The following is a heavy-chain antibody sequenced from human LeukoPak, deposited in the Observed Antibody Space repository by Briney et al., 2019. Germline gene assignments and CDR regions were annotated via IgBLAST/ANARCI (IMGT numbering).Heavy chain of an antibody. J-gene: IGHJ6*02. Sequence: RASETLSLTCTVSGGSISSYYWSWIRQPPGKGLEWIGYIYYSGSTNYNPSLKSRVTISVHTSKNQFSLKLGSVTAADTAVYYCARMIARPDYYYGMDVWGQGTTVTVSS. CDR2: IYYSGST. V-gene: IGHV4-59*01. D-gene: IGHD6-6*01. CDR3: ARMIARPDYYYGMDV. CDR1: GGSISSYY.